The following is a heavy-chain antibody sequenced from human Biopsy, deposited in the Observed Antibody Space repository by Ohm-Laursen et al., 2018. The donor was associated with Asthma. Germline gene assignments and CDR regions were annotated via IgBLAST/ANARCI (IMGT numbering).Heavy chain of an antibody. CDR3: ARAVDYSHYYGIDV. J-gene: IGHJ6*02. CDR1: GFSLSELH. D-gene: IGHD3-10*01. CDR2: FDPEEDEI. V-gene: IGHV1-24*01. Sequence: ASVKVSCKVSGFSLSELHIHWVRQSPGIGLEWMGGFDPEEDEILYAPKFQGRVTMTEDTSTRTAYMELRSLRSDDTAVYFCARAVDYSHYYGIDVWGQGTTVTVS.